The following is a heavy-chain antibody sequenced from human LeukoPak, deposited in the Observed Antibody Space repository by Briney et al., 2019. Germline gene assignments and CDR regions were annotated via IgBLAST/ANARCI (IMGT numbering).Heavy chain of an antibody. CDR2: ISASGGTT. V-gene: IGHV3-23*01. CDR1: GITLSNYV. CDR3: AKRGVVIRAVLVGFHKEAYYFDS. J-gene: IGHJ4*02. Sequence: GGSLRLSCAVSGITLSNYVMSWVRQAPGKGLEWVAGISASGGTTNYADSVKGRFSISRDNPKNTLYLQMNSLRAEDTAVYFCAKRGVVIRAVLVGFHKEAYYFDSWGQGALVTVSS. D-gene: IGHD3-10*01.